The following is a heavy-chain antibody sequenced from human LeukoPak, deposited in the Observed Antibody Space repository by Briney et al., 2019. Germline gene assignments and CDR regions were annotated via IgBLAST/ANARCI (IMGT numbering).Heavy chain of an antibody. CDR1: GFTFSTYW. Sequence: RGSPRLSCAASGFTFSTYWMNWGRQAPGKGLVWVSHINNDGRSTNYADSVKGRFTISRDNAKSTLFLQMNSLRVDDTAVYYCVSALGGQGGHWGQGTLVTVSS. CDR2: INNDGRST. CDR3: VSALGGQGGH. V-gene: IGHV3-74*01. J-gene: IGHJ4*02. D-gene: IGHD1-26*01.